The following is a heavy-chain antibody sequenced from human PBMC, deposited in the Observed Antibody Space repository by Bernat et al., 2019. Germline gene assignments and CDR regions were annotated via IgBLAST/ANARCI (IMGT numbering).Heavy chain of an antibody. D-gene: IGHD2-8*02. Sequence: EVQLLESGGGLVQPGGSLRLSCAASGFTFSSYAMSWVRQAPGKGLEWVSAISGSGGSTYYADSVKGRFTISRDNSKNTLYLQMNSLRAEDTAVYYCAKRGCTGGVCYLYYYYYMDVWGKGTTVTVSS. J-gene: IGHJ6*03. CDR2: ISGSGGST. CDR1: GFTFSSYA. CDR3: AKRGCTGGVCYLYYYYYMDV. V-gene: IGHV3-23*01.